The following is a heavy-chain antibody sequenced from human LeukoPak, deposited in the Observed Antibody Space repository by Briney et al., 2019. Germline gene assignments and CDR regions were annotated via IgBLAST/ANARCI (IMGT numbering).Heavy chain of an antibody. V-gene: IGHV3-11*01. CDR3: ATERRYSYGYDRTELFDY. CDR2: ISSSGSTI. Sequence: GGSLRLSCAASGFTFSDYYMSWIRQVPGKGLEWVSYISSSGSTIYYADSVKGRFTISRDNAKNSLYLQMNSLRAEDTAVYYCATERRYSYGYDRTELFDYWGQGTLVTVSS. D-gene: IGHD5-18*01. CDR1: GFTFSDYY. J-gene: IGHJ4*02.